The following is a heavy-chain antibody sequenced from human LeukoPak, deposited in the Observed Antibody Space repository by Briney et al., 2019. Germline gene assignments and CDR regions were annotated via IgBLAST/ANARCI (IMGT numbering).Heavy chain of an antibody. CDR1: GYSISSGYY. CDR2: IYHSGST. Sequence: SETLSLTCAVSGYSISSGYYWGWIRQPPGKGLEWIGSIYHSGSTYYNPSLKSRVTISVDTSKNQFSLKLSSVTAADTAVYYCARHASMEYLQHWGQGTLVTVSS. J-gene: IGHJ1*01. V-gene: IGHV4-38-2*01. CDR3: ARHASMEYLQH. D-gene: IGHD2/OR15-2a*01.